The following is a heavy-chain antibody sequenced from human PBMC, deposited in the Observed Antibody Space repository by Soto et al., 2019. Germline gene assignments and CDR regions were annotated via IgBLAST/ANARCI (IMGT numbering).Heavy chain of an antibody. CDR3: ARGPLYLGIPESTLDY. Sequence: ASVKVSCKASGYTFTSYAMHWVRQAPGQRLEWMGWINAGNGNTKYSQKFQGRVTITRDTSASTAYMELSSLRSEDTAVYYCARGPLYLGIPESTLDYRGQGALVTLSS. J-gene: IGHJ4*02. CDR1: GYTFTSYA. CDR2: INAGNGNT. V-gene: IGHV1-3*01. D-gene: IGHD1-20*01.